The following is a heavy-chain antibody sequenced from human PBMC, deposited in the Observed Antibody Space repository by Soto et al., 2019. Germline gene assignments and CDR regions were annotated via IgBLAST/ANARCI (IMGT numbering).Heavy chain of an antibody. CDR1: GYTFTSYG. D-gene: IGHD3-22*01. CDR2: ISAYNGNT. CDR3: ARGGSAYYDSSGYYHFDY. J-gene: IGHJ4*02. V-gene: IGHV1-18*04. Sequence: ASVKVSCKASGYTFTSYGISWVRQAPGQGLEWMGWISAYNGNTNYAQKLQGRVTMTTDTSTSTAYMELRSLRSDDTAVYYCARGGSAYYDSSGYYHFDYWGQGTLVTVSS.